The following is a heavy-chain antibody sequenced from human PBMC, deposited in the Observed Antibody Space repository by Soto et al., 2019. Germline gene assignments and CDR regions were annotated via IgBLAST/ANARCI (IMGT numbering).Heavy chain of an antibody. Sequence: ASVNVSCQTSGYSNTSYYMHWVRQAPGQGLEWMGIINPSGGSTSYAQKFQGRVTMTRDTSTSTVYMELSSLRSDDTAVYYCARDQAQAGIQLWSAFDYWGQGTLVTVSS. CDR2: INPSGGST. CDR3: ARDQAQAGIQLWSAFDY. V-gene: IGHV1-46*01. CDR1: GYSNTSYY. D-gene: IGHD5-18*01. J-gene: IGHJ4*02.